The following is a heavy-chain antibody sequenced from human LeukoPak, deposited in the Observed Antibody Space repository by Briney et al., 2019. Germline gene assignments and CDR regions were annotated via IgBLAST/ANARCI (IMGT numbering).Heavy chain of an antibody. Sequence: GGSLRLSCTASGFTFSNYAMSWVRQAPGKGLEWVSPISGSGGSTYYADSVKGRFTISRDNSKNTLYLQMNSLRAEDTAVYYCAKVFGSYGIVVVPAASWVDYWGQGTLVTVSS. CDR2: ISGSGGST. D-gene: IGHD2-2*01. CDR1: GFTFSNYA. J-gene: IGHJ4*02. V-gene: IGHV3-23*01. CDR3: AKVFGSYGIVVVPAASWVDY.